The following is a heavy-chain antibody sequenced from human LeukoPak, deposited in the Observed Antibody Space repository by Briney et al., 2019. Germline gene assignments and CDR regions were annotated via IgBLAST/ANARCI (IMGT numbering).Heavy chain of an antibody. V-gene: IGHV3-7*01. CDR3: AGEMPFGDSFDY. J-gene: IGHJ4*02. CDR1: GFTFSNYW. Sequence: GGSLRLSCAASGFTFSNYWLSWGRQAPGQGLEWVAKIKQDGREKSYVDSIKGRFTISRDNATNSLYLQLNSLRAEDTAVYYCAGEMPFGDSFDYWGQGALVTVSS. D-gene: IGHD3-16*01. CDR2: IKQDGREK.